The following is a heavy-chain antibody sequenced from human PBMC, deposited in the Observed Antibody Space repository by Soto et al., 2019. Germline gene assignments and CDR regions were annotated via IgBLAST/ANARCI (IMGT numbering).Heavy chain of an antibody. CDR3: TTDIQSGLLYCSGGSCHSGVWFDP. J-gene: IGHJ5*02. Sequence: GGSLRLSCAASGFTFSNAWMNWVLQAPWKGLEWVGRIKSKTDGGTTDYAAPVKGRFTISRDDSKNTLYLQMNSLKTEDTAVYYCTTDIQSGLLYCSGGSCHSGVWFDPWGQGTLVTVSS. D-gene: IGHD2-15*01. CDR2: IKSKTDGGTT. CDR1: GFTFSNAW. V-gene: IGHV3-15*07.